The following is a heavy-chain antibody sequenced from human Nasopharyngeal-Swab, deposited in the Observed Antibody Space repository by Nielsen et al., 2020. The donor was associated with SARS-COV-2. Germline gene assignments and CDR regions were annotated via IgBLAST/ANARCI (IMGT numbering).Heavy chain of an antibody. V-gene: IGHV4-59*01. CDR3: AREGDSSGAFDI. CDR2: IYYSGST. Sequence: SETLSLTCTVSGGSIISYYWSWIRQPPGKGLEWIGYIYYSGSTNYNPSLKSRVTISVDTSKNQFSLKLSSVTAADTAVYYCAREGDSSGAFDIWGQGTMVTVSS. CDR1: GGSIISYY. J-gene: IGHJ3*02. D-gene: IGHD3-22*01.